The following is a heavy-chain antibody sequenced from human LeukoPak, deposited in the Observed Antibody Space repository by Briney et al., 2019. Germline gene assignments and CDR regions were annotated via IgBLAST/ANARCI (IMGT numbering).Heavy chain of an antibody. J-gene: IGHJ4*02. D-gene: IGHD4-23*01. CDR2: ISAYNGNT. CDR1: GYTFTSYG. Sequence: GASVRVSCKASGYTFTSYGISWVRQAPGQGLEWMGWISAYNGNTNYAQKLQGRVTMTTDTSTSTAYMELRSLRSDDTAVYYCAGAAHGGNFDYWGQGTLVTVSS. V-gene: IGHV1-18*01. CDR3: AGAAHGGNFDY.